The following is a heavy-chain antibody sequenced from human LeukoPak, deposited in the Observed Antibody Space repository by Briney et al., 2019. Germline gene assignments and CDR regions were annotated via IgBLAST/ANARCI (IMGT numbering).Heavy chain of an antibody. CDR3: AKAFGPYDILTGYGY. Sequence: GGSLRLSCAASGFTFSSYAMAWVRQAPGKGLEWVSGISESSGNTYYADSVQGRFTISRDNSKNTLYLQMNSLRAEDTAVYYCAKAFGPYDILTGYGYWGQGTLVTVSS. CDR2: ISESSGNT. D-gene: IGHD3-9*01. J-gene: IGHJ4*02. CDR1: GFTFSSYA. V-gene: IGHV3-23*01.